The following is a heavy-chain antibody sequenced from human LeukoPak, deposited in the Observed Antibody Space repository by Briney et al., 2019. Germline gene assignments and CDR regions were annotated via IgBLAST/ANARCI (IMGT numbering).Heavy chain of an antibody. CDR2: IYHSGST. D-gene: IGHD3-22*01. Sequence: SGTLSLTCAVSGYSISSGYYWGWIRQPPGKGLEWIGSIYHSGSTYYNPSLKSRVTISVDTSKNQFSLKLSSVTAADTAVYYCARTHPHHGSSGYYLRAKGFDYWGQGTLVTVSS. CDR1: GYSISSGYY. J-gene: IGHJ4*02. V-gene: IGHV4-38-2*01. CDR3: ARTHPHHGSSGYYLRAKGFDY.